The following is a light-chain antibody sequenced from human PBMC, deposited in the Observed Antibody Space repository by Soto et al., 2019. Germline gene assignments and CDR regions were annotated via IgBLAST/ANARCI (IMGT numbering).Light chain of an antibody. CDR1: SSAVGFYNY. CDR3: SSYAGSSNV. Sequence: QSVLTQPASVSGSPGESITISCTGTSSAVGFYNYVSWYQHHPGKAPKLMIYEVSNRPSGVSNRFSGSKSGNTASLTISGLQAEDEADYYCSSYAGSSNVFGTGTKVTVL. V-gene: IGLV2-14*01. J-gene: IGLJ1*01. CDR2: EVS.